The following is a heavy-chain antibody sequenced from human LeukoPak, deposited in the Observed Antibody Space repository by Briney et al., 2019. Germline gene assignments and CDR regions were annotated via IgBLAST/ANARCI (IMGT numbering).Heavy chain of an antibody. CDR3: AKDRRNDFDY. V-gene: IGHV3-30-3*01. Sequence: GRSLRLSCAASGFTFSSYAMHWVRQAPGKGLEWVAVISYDGSNKYYADSVKGRFTISRDNSKNTLYLQMNSLRAEDTAVYYCAKDRRNDFDYWGQGTLVTVSS. D-gene: IGHD1-14*01. J-gene: IGHJ4*02. CDR2: ISYDGSNK. CDR1: GFTFSSYA.